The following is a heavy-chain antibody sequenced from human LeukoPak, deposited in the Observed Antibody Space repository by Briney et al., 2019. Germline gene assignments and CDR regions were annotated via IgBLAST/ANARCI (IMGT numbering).Heavy chain of an antibody. D-gene: IGHD2-2*01. CDR3: AKREGYCSSISCYGFDY. CDR2: ISGSDGST. CDR1: GFTFSSYA. J-gene: IGHJ4*02. Sequence: GGSLRLSCAASGFTFSSYAMSWVRQAPGKGLEWVSAISGSDGSTYYADSVKGRFPISRDNSKNTLYLQMNSLRAEDTAVYYCAKREGYCSSISCYGFDYWGQGTLVTVSS. V-gene: IGHV3-23*01.